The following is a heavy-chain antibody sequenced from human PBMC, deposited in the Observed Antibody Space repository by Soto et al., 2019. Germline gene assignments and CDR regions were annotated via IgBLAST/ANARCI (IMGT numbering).Heavy chain of an antibody. V-gene: IGHV4-39*01. J-gene: IGHJ4*02. CDR2: FYYSQST. Sequence: SETLSLTCTVSGASITSNSYSGCWIRPPPGKGLEGIGSFYYSQSTYFNPSLKSRVTISVDTSKNQFSLKRSAVTAADTAVYYCARRSTVTYDYWGQGILVTVS. CDR3: ARRSTVTYDY. D-gene: IGHD4-17*01. CDR1: GASITSNSYS.